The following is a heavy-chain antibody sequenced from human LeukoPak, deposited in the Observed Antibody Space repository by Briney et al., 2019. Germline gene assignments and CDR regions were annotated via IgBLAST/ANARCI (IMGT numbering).Heavy chain of an antibody. CDR1: GFTFGSYG. D-gene: IGHD2-21*01. J-gene: IGHJ4*02. CDR2: IRYDGRIK. V-gene: IGHV3-30*02. Sequence: PGGSLRLSCAASGFTFGSYGMHWVRQAPGKGLEWVAFIRYDGRIKHYADSVKGRFTISRDNSKKMVHLQMDSLRADDTAIYYCAKDHSASDAGYWGQGTLVTVSS. CDR3: AKDHSASDAGY.